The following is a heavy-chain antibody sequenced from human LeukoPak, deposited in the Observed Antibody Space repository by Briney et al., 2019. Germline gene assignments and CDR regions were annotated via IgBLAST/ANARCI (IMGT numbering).Heavy chain of an antibody. CDR1: GFPFSSYG. CDR2: LVYDARS. D-gene: IGHD6-19*01. J-gene: IGHJ4*02. CDR3: ARDLSAAFDF. Sequence: GTSLRLSCAASGFPFSSYGMHWVRQAPGKGLEWVARLVYDARSNYANSVKGRFSISRDDSKNTLFLDMSNLRVEDTALYYCARDLSAAFDFWGQGVLVTVSS. V-gene: IGHV3-33*01.